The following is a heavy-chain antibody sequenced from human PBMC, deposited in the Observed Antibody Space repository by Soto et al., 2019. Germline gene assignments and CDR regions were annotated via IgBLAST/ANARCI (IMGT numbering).Heavy chain of an antibody. Sequence: SVKVSCKASGGTFSSYAISWVRQAPGQGLEWMGGIIPIFGTANYAQKFQGRVTITADESTSTAYMELSSLRSEDTAVYYCARGRLVGLTDYYYYGMDVWGQGTTVTVSS. CDR1: GGTFSSYA. CDR3: ARGRLVGLTDYYYYGMDV. J-gene: IGHJ6*02. V-gene: IGHV1-69*13. CDR2: IIPIFGTA. D-gene: IGHD3-22*01.